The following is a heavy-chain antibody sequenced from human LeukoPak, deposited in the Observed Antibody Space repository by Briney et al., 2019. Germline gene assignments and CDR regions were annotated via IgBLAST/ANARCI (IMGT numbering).Heavy chain of an antibody. J-gene: IGHJ5*02. Sequence: GESLKISCKGSGYSFTSYWIGWVRQMPGKGLEWMGIIYPGDSDTRYSPSFQGQVTISADKSISTAYLQWSSLKASDTAMYYCARAHGRAAAAPNWFDPWGQGTLVTVSS. CDR2: IYPGDSDT. D-gene: IGHD6-13*01. CDR1: GYSFTSYW. CDR3: ARAHGRAAAAPNWFDP. V-gene: IGHV5-51*01.